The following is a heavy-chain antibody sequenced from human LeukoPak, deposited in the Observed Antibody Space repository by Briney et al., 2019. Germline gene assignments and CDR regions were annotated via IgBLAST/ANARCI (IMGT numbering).Heavy chain of an antibody. CDR3: ARRPGGATDH. CDR1: GGSFSGYY. D-gene: IGHD1-26*01. J-gene: IGHJ4*02. Sequence: SETLSLTCAVYGGSFSGYYWSWIRQPPGKGLEWIGEINHSGSTNYNPSLKSRVTISVDTSKNQFSLKLSSVTAADTAVYYCARRPGGATDHWGQGTLVTVSS. CDR2: INHSGST. V-gene: IGHV4-34*01.